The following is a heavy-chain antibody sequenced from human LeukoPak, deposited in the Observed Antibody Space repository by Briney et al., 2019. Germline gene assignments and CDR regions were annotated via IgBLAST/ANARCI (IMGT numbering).Heavy chain of an antibody. V-gene: IGHV3-23*01. Sequence: GSLRLSCAASGFTFSSYAMSWVRQAPGKGLEWVSAISGSGGSTYYADSVKGRFTISRDNSKNTLYLQMNSLRAEDTAVYYCAKARNRQWLAHYYFAYWGQGTLVTVSS. CDR2: ISGSGGST. CDR1: GFTFSSYA. J-gene: IGHJ4*02. CDR3: AKARNRQWLAHYYFAY. D-gene: IGHD6-19*01.